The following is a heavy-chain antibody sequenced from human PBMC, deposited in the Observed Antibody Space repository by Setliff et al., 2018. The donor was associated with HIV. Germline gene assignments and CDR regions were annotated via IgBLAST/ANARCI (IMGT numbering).Heavy chain of an antibody. Sequence: GSLRLSCAASGFTFSNYGMHWVRQAPGKGLEWVAFIRHDGSNKYYADSVKGRFTISRDNSKNTLYLQMNSLRAEDTAVYYCAKDKRSTGVDAFDIWGQGTMVTVSS. D-gene: IGHD7-27*01. CDR3: AKDKRSTGVDAFDI. J-gene: IGHJ3*02. CDR2: IRHDGSNK. V-gene: IGHV3-30*02. CDR1: GFTFSNYG.